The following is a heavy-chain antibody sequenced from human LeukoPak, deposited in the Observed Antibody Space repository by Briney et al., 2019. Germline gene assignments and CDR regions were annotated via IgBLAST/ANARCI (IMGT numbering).Heavy chain of an antibody. Sequence: ASVKVSCKASGGTFSSYAISWVRQAPGQGLEWMGGINPNSGFTSYAQKFQGRVTMTRDTSITTAYMELSRLRSDDTAVYYCTRPAFSSSSQVSDYWGQGTLVTVSS. CDR2: INPNSGFT. J-gene: IGHJ4*02. CDR3: TRPAFSSSSQVSDY. D-gene: IGHD6-6*01. V-gene: IGHV1-2*02. CDR1: GGTFSSYA.